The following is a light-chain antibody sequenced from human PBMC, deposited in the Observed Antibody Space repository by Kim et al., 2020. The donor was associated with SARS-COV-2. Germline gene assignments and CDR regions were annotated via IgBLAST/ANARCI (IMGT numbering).Light chain of an antibody. Sequence: SASVGDRVTITCRASQGISSYLAWYQQKPGNAPQLLVYAASTLQSGVPSRFSGSGSGTDFTLTISSLQPEDFATYYCQQLSSYPLTFGGGTKVDIK. CDR1: QGISSY. J-gene: IGKJ4*01. V-gene: IGKV1-9*01. CDR3: QQLSSYPLT. CDR2: AAS.